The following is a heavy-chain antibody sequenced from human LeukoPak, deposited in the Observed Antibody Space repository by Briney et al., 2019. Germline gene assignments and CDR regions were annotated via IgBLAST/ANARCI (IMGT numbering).Heavy chain of an antibody. CDR1: GYTFTSYA. Sequence: ASVKVSCKASGYTFTSYAMHWVRQAPGQRLEWMGWINAGNGNTKYSQKFQGRVTITRDTSASTAYMELSSLRSEDTAVYYCARGERGYSSSWYLDYWGQGTLVTVSS. CDR2: INAGNGNT. J-gene: IGHJ4*02. V-gene: IGHV1-3*01. D-gene: IGHD6-13*01. CDR3: ARGERGYSSSWYLDY.